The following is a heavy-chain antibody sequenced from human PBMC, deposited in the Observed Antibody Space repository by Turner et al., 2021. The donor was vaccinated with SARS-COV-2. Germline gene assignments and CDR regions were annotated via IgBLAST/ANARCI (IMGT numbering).Heavy chain of an antibody. V-gene: IGHV3-7*01. CDR1: GFTFNNYW. Sequence: EVQLEESGGGLVQPGGSLRLFCAASGFTFNNYWMTWVREAPGKGLECVANIKEDGSEKYYVYSVKCRFTISRDNAKNSMYLQMNTLRAEDTAVYYCARPYSSGWYINFIFWGQGTLVTVSS. J-gene: IGHJ1*01. CDR2: IKEDGSEK. D-gene: IGHD6-19*01. CDR3: ARPYSSGWYINFIF.